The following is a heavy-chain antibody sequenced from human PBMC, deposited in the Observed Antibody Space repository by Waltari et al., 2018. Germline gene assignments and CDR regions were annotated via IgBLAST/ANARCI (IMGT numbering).Heavy chain of an antibody. CDR2: IKPDGGEK. D-gene: IGHD3-3*01. CDR3: ARFGVEAGLDG. Sequence: EVQLVVSGGGLVRPGGSLRLSCAASGFTFCCDWLRWVRQAPGKGLEFVANIKPDGGEKFYADSVKGRFTISRDNARNSLYLQMTSLRVEDTAVYYCARFGVEAGLDGWGQGTLVTVSS. V-gene: IGHV3-7*01. CDR1: GFTFCCDW. J-gene: IGHJ4*02.